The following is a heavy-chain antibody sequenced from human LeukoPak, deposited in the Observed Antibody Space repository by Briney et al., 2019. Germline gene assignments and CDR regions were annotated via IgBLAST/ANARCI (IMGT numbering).Heavy chain of an antibody. CDR1: GGSFSGYY. Sequence: SETLSLPCAVYGGSFSGYYWSWIRQPPGKGLEWIGEINHSGSTNYNPSLKSRVTISVDTSKNQFSLKLSSVTAADTAVYYCARGLWSSSSWYYWGQGTLVTVSS. J-gene: IGHJ4*02. CDR3: ARGLWSSSSWYY. D-gene: IGHD6-13*01. V-gene: IGHV4-34*01. CDR2: INHSGST.